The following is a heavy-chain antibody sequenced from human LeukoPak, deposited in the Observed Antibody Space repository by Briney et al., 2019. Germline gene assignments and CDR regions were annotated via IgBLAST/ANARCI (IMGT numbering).Heavy chain of an antibody. CDR3: ARTTDTPPSYYMDV. J-gene: IGHJ6*03. D-gene: IGHD1-14*01. CDR1: GYSISSGYY. Sequence: PSETLSLTCTVSGYSISSGYYWGWIRQPPGKGLEWIGSIYHSGSTYYNPSLKSRVTISVDTSKNQFSLKLSSVTAADTAVYYCARTTDTPPSYYMDVWGKGTTVTVSS. CDR2: IYHSGST. V-gene: IGHV4-38-2*02.